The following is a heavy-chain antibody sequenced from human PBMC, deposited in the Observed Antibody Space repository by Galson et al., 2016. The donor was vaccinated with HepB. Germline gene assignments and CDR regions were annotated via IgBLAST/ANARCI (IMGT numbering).Heavy chain of an antibody. D-gene: IGHD3-10*01. V-gene: IGHV1-46*03. CDR3: ARGTYASGSYHIPRYNWFDP. CDR2: INPSGGST. CDR1: GYTFTNYY. J-gene: IGHJ5*02. Sequence: SVKVSCKASGYTFTNYYIHWVRQAPRQGLEWMGIINPSGGSTTYAQKFQGRVTLTRETSTNTVYMELSSLRSEDTAVYYCARGTYASGSYHIPRYNWFDPWGQGTLVTVYS.